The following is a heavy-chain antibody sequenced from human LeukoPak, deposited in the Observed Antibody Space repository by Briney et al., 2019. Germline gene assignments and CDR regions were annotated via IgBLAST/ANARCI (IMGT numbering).Heavy chain of an antibody. CDR2: IYTSGST. CDR3: ARSPTYYYDSSGYYYYFGY. Sequence: SETLSFTCTVSGGSISSYFWSWIRQPAGKGLEWIGRIYTSGSTNYNPSLKSRVTMSVDTSKNQFSLKLSSVTAADTAVYYCARSPTYYYDSSGYYYYFGYWGQGTLVTVSS. J-gene: IGHJ4*02. CDR1: GGSISSYF. D-gene: IGHD3-22*01. V-gene: IGHV4-4*07.